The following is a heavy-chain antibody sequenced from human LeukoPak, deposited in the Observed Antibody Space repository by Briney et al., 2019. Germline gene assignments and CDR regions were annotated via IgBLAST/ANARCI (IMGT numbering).Heavy chain of an antibody. CDR2: FHTDGGI. J-gene: IGHJ4*02. D-gene: IGHD4-17*01. CDR1: GFTFSAYD. Sequence: PGGSLRLSCAASGFTFSAYDMHWVRQAPGEGLEWVSAFHTDGGIYYLDSVKGRFTISREDAKNSLYLQMYTLRAGDTAVYYCARGSGPGVTTIDSWGQGTLVIVSS. CDR3: ARGSGPGVTTIDS. V-gene: IGHV3-13*01.